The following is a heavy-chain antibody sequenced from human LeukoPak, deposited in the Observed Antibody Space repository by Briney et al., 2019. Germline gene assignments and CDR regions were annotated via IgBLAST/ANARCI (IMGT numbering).Heavy chain of an antibody. CDR3: ARESQEKYYFDY. CDR1: GGSISSYY. CDR2: IYYSGST. Sequence: SETLSLTCTVSGGSISSYYWSWIRQPPGKGLEWIGYIYYSGSTNYNPSLKGRVTISVGTSKNQFSLKLSSVTAADTAVYYCARESQEKYYFDYWGQGTLVTVSS. D-gene: IGHD5-24*01. J-gene: IGHJ4*02. V-gene: IGHV4-59*12.